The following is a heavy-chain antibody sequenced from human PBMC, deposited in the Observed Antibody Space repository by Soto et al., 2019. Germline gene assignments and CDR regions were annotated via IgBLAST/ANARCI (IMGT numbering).Heavy chain of an antibody. V-gene: IGHV4-59*01. D-gene: IGHD5-18*01. CDR1: GGSISSYY. CDR3: ARGGYSYGPPFDY. Sequence: SETLSLTCTVCGGSISSYYWSWIRQPPGKGLEWIGYIYYSGSTNYNPSLKSRVTISVDTSKNQFSLKLSSVTAADTAVYYCARGGYSYGPPFDYWGQGTLVTVSS. CDR2: IYYSGST. J-gene: IGHJ4*02.